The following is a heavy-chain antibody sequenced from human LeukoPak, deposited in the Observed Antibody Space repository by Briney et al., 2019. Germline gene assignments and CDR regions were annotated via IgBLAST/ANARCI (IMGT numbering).Heavy chain of an antibody. CDR2: INHSGST. D-gene: IGHD6-19*01. CDR3: ARVEAVAGTYY. CDR1: SGSFSGYY. Sequence: PSETLSLTCAVYSGSFSGYYWSWIRQPPGKGLEWIGEINHSGSTNYNPSLKSRVTISVDTSKNQFSLKLSSVTAADTAVYYCARVEAVAGTYYWGQGTLVTVSS. J-gene: IGHJ4*02. V-gene: IGHV4-34*01.